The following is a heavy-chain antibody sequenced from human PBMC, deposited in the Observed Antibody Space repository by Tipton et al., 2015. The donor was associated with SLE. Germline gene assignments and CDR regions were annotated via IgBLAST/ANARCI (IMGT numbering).Heavy chain of an antibody. D-gene: IGHD6-13*01. V-gene: IGHV4-34*01. Sequence: TLSLTCAVSGGSISSYYWSWIRQPPGKGLEWIGEINHSGSTNYNPSLKSRVTISVDTSKNQFSLKLSSVTAADTAVYYCAGPPLGGQWGIAAAGLWYFDLWGRGTLVTVSS. CDR1: GGSISSYY. J-gene: IGHJ2*01. CDR2: INHSGST. CDR3: AGPPLGGQWGIAAAGLWYFDL.